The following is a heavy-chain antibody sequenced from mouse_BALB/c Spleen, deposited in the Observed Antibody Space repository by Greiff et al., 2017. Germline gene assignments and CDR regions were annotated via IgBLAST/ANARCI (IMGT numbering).Heavy chain of an antibody. V-gene: IGHV1S81*02. CDR2: INPSNGRT. CDR1: GYTFTSYW. J-gene: IGHJ3*01. CDR3: ARGDGNYVAWFAY. Sequence: QVQLKQPGAELVKPGASVKLSCKASGYTFTSYWMHWVKQRPGQGLEWIGEINPSNGRTNYNEKFKSKATLTVDKSSSTAYMQLSSLTSEDSAVYYCARGDGNYVAWFAYWGQGTLVTVSA. D-gene: IGHD2-1*01.